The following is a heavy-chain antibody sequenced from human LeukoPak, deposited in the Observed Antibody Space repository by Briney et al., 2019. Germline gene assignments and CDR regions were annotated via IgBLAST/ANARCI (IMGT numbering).Heavy chain of an antibody. J-gene: IGHJ6*03. CDR2: FSSSSSTI. V-gene: IGHV3-48*04. CDR3: ARDPPYSYGPQGLYYYYMDV. D-gene: IGHD5-18*01. Sequence: GGSLRLSCAASGFTFSSYSMNWVRQAPGKGLEWVSYFSSSSSTIYYADSVKGRFTISRDNAKYSLYLQMNSLRAEDTAVYYCARDPPYSYGPQGLYYYYMDVWGKGTTVTVSS. CDR1: GFTFSSYS.